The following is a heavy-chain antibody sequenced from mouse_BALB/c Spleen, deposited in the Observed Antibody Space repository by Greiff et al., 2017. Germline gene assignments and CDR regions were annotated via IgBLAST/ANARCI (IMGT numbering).Heavy chain of an antibody. Sequence: QVQLKESGAELVRPGVSVKISCKGSGYTFTDYAMYWVKQSHAKSLEWIGVISTYYGDASYNQKVKGKATMTVDKSSSTAYMELARLTAEDSAIYYCAREGYGSSCWFAYWGQGTLVTVSA. D-gene: IGHD1-1*01. CDR2: ISTYYGDA. CDR1: GYTFTDYA. V-gene: IGHV1S137*01. CDR3: AREGYGSSCWFAY. J-gene: IGHJ3*01.